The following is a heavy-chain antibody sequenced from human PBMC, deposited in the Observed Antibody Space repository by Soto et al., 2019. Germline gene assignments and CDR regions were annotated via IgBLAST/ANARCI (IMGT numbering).Heavy chain of an antibody. V-gene: IGHV4-59*02. CDR2: IYQSGST. J-gene: IGHJ6*02. D-gene: IGHD2-8*01. CDR1: GDSVSSYY. Sequence: PSETLSLTCAVSGDSVSSYYWSWIRQPPGKGLEWIGEIYQSGSTNYNPFLKSRVTISVDKSKNQFSLKLSSVTAADTAVYYCAVLIRDYYGMDVWGQGTTVTVSS. CDR3: AVLIRDYYGMDV.